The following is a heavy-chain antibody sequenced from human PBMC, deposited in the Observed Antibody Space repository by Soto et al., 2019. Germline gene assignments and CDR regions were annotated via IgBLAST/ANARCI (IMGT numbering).Heavy chain of an antibody. V-gene: IGHV4-34*01. Sequence: ETLSLTCAVYGGSFSGYYWSWIRQPPGKGLEWIGEINHSGSTNYNPSLKSRVTISVDTSKNQFSLKLSSVTAADTAVYYCARGGGYDPLLYFDYWGQGTLVTVSS. J-gene: IGHJ4*02. CDR2: INHSGST. CDR1: GGSFSGYY. D-gene: IGHD5-12*01. CDR3: ARGGGYDPLLYFDY.